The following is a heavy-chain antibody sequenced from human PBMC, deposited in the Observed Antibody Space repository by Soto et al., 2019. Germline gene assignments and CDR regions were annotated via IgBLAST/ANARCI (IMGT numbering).Heavy chain of an antibody. CDR2: IKSKTDGGTT. V-gene: IGHV3-15*01. D-gene: IGHD6-19*01. Sequence: EVQLVESGGGLVKPGGSLRLSCAASGFTFSNAWMSWVRQAPGKGLEWVGRIKSKTDGGTTDYAAPVKGRFTISRDDSKNTLYLQMNSLKTEDTAVYYCTTDVYSSGWYLKDYWGQGTLVTVSS. CDR3: TTDVYSSGWYLKDY. J-gene: IGHJ4*02. CDR1: GFTFSNAW.